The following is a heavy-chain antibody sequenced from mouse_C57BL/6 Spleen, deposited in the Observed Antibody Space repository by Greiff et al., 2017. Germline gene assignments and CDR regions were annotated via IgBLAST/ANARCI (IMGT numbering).Heavy chain of an antibody. CDR3: ARYYGSSFTPYYYAMDY. CDR2: IHPNSGST. CDR1: GYTFTSYW. J-gene: IGHJ4*01. V-gene: IGHV1-64*01. D-gene: IGHD1-1*01. Sequence: QVQLQQPGAELVKPGASVKLSCKASGYTFTSYWMHWVKQRPGQGLEWIGMIHPNSGSTNYNAKFKSKDTLTVDKSSSTAYMQLSSLTSEDSAVYYCARYYGSSFTPYYYAMDYWGQGTSVTVSS.